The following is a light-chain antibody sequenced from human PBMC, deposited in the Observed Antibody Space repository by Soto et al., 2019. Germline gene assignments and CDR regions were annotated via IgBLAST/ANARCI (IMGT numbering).Light chain of an antibody. CDR1: SSDIGGHND. J-gene: IGLJ1*01. V-gene: IGLV2-14*01. Sequence: QSVLTQPASVSGSPGQSITISCTGTSSDIGGHNDVSWYQQHPGKAPKLLIYGVSNRPSGVSNRFSASKSGNTASLTISGLPAEDETDYYCCSYTSNITPYVFGTGTKVTVL. CDR2: GVS. CDR3: CSYTSNITPYV.